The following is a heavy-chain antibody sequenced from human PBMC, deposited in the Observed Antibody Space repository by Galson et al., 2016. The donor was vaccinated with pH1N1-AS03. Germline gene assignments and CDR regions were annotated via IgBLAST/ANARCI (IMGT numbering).Heavy chain of an antibody. V-gene: IGHV3-7*01. Sequence: SLRLSCADSGFSFGSLWMTWIRQLPGKGLERVAKISQDGSEKYYVDSVKGRFTISRDNAQNSLYLQMSSLRAEDTATYYCARGGRSTSWYWRDWGRGARVTVSS. CDR2: ISQDGSEK. D-gene: IGHD2-8*02. CDR1: GFSFGSLW. J-gene: IGHJ4*02. CDR3: ARGGRSTSWYWRD.